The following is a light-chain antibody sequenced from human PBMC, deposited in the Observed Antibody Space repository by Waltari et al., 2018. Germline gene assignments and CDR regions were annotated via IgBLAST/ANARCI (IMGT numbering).Light chain of an antibody. CDR2: NNN. V-gene: IGLV1-51*01. CDR1: SSNIGSSS. CDR3: GTWDDSLRAGV. J-gene: IGLJ2*01. Sequence: QSVLTQPPSVSPAPGQKVTISCSGSSSNIGSSSVTWYQQLPGPAPKLRIFNNNERPSGIPDRFSGSKSGTSATLGITGLQTGDEADYYCGTWDDSLRAGVFGGGTKLTVL.